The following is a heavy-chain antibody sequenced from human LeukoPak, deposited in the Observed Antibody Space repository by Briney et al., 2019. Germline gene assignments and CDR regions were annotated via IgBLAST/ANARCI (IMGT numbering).Heavy chain of an antibody. CDR3: AREEDWNFDY. D-gene: IGHD1-1*01. CDR2: INSDGSST. J-gene: IGHJ4*02. V-gene: IGHV3-74*01. CDR1: GFSFSRYW. Sequence: GRSLRLSCAASGFSFSRYWMHWVRQAPGKGLVWVSRINSDGSSTSYADSVKGRFTVSRDNAKNTLYLQMNSLRAEDTAVYYCAREEDWNFDYWGQGTLVTVSS.